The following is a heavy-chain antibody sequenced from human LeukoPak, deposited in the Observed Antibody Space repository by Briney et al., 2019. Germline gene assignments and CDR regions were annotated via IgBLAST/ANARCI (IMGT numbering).Heavy chain of an antibody. V-gene: IGHV4-38-2*01. J-gene: IGHJ4*02. CDR2: IFHSGNS. CDR3: ARANQDYGGNSRQVDY. CDR1: GYSISNYYY. D-gene: IGHD4-23*01. Sequence: PSETLSLTCAVSGYSISNYYYWGWIRPPPGKGLEWIGSIFHSGNSYYNPSLKSRVTMSIDTSKNQFSLRLSSVTAADTAVYYCARANQDYGGNSRQVDYWGQGALVTVSS.